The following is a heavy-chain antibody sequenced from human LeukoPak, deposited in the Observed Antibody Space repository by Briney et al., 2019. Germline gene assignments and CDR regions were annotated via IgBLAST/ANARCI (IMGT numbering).Heavy chain of an antibody. D-gene: IGHD2-15*01. CDR2: IKESGDIT. V-gene: IGHV3-23*01. Sequence: GASLRLSCAASGFTFSSYSMCWVRQAPGKGPEWVSGIKESGDITYYADSVKGRFTISRDNSKNTLYLQMKSLRAEDTAKYYCAKYCSGATCSGYWGQGTLVTVSS. J-gene: IGHJ4*02. CDR3: AKYCSGATCSGY. CDR1: GFTFSSYS.